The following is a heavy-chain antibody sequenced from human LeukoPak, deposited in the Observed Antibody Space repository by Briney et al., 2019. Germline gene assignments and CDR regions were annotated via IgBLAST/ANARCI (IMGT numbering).Heavy chain of an antibody. V-gene: IGHV3-73*01. Sequence: GGSLKLSCAASGFTFSGSAMHWVRQASGKGLEWDGRIRSKANSYATAYAASVKGRFTISRDDSKNTAYLQMNSLKTEDTAVYYCTRHVVGYFDYWGQGTLVTVSS. CDR2: IRSKANSYAT. CDR3: TRHVVGYFDY. J-gene: IGHJ4*02. CDR1: GFTFSGSA.